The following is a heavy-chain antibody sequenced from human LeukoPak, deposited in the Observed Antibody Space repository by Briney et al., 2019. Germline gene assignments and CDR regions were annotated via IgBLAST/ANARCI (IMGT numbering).Heavy chain of an antibody. D-gene: IGHD6-13*01. Sequence: PGGSLRLSCAASGFTVSSNYMSWVRQAPGKGLEWVSVIYSGGSTYYADSVKGRFTISRDNSKNTLYLQMNSLRAEDTAVYYCARDRSWYSSSFFSYWGQGTLVTVSS. CDR3: ARDRSWYSSSFFSY. V-gene: IGHV3-53*05. J-gene: IGHJ4*02. CDR2: IYSGGST. CDR1: GFTVSSNY.